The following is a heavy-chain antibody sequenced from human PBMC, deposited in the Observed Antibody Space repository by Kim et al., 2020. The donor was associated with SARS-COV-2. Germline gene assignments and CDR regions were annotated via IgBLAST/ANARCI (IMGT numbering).Heavy chain of an antibody. J-gene: IGHJ4*02. Sequence: YMNYGDSLKGRFAIARDNAKNSLYLQINSLRAEDTAVYYCARSGQSPRGFDSWGQGTLVTVSS. V-gene: IGHV3-21*01. CDR3: ARSGQSPRGFDS. CDR2: YM. D-gene: IGHD4-4*01.